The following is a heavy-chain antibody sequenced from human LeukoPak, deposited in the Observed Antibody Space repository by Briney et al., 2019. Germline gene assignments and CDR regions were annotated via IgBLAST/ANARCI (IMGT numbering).Heavy chain of an antibody. CDR3: ATPTTVTDYGMDV. CDR2: IYNSGST. V-gene: IGHV4-4*07. D-gene: IGHD4-17*01. Sequence: SETLSLTCTVSGGSISSYHWSWIRQPAGKGLECIGRIYNSGSTNYNPSLKSRVTMSIDTSKNQFSLKLNSVTAADTAVYYCATPTTVTDYGMDVWGQGTTVTVSS. J-gene: IGHJ6*02. CDR1: GGSISSYH.